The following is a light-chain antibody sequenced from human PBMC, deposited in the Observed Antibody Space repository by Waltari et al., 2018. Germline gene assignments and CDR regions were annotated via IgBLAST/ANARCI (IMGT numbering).Light chain of an antibody. CDR3: CSYVGSNIYWV. V-gene: IGLV2-11*01. CDR2: DIN. Sequence: QSALTQPRSVSGSPGQSVTISCTGTSSDVGGYNYVSWYQQHPDKAPKLIIYDINKRPSGGPDRFPVSKSGNTASLTISGLQAEDEADYYCCSYVGSNIYWVFGGGTKLTVL. J-gene: IGLJ3*02. CDR1: SSDVGGYNY.